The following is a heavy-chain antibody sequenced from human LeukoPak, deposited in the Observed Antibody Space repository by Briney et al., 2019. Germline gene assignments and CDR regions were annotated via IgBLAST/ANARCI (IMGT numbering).Heavy chain of an antibody. CDR1: GGSISSYY. V-gene: IGHV4-59*08. Sequence: KPSETLSLTCTVSGGSISSYYWNWIRQPPGNGLEWIGYIYYSGSTNYNPSLKSRVTTLVDTSKNQFSLRLSSVTAADTAVYYCAREYSSSSGRRAFDFWGQGTMVTVSS. CDR2: IYYSGST. CDR3: AREYSSSSGRRAFDF. J-gene: IGHJ3*01. D-gene: IGHD6-6*01.